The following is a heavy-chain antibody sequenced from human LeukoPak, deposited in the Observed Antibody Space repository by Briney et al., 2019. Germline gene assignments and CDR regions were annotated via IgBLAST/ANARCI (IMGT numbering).Heavy chain of an antibody. Sequence: GGSLRLSCAASGFTVSSTYITWLRQAPGKGLEWVSVTYPGGSALYAESVQGRSTISRDISQNIVYLQINNLRAEDTAVYHCARDRRSGLGHAFDVWGQGTMVTVAS. D-gene: IGHD3-3*01. J-gene: IGHJ3*01. CDR3: ARDRRSGLGHAFDV. CDR2: TYPGGSA. V-gene: IGHV3-53*01. CDR1: GFTVSSTY.